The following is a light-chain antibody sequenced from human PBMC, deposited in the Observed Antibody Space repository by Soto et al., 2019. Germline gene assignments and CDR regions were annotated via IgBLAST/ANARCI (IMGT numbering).Light chain of an antibody. J-gene: IGLJ2*01. V-gene: IGLV2-8*01. CDR1: SSDVGGYPY. CDR2: EVN. Sequence: QSALTQPPSASGSPGQSVTISCTGTSSDVGGYPYVSWYQQHPGKAPKLMMYEVNEPPSSVPDRFSGSKSGITASLTVAGLPSEYEADYYCSSYAGSNNWVLFGGGTKLTVL. CDR3: SSYAGSNNWVL.